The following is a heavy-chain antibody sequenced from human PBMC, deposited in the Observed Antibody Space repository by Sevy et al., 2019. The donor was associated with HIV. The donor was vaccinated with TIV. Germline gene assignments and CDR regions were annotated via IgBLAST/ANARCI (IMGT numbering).Heavy chain of an antibody. J-gene: IGHJ4*01. CDR3: ARYIERDYDFWSGFYVDS. D-gene: IGHD3-3*01. CDR2: ISARGDSR. Sequence: GGSLRLSCATSDFTFSAYEMSWVRQAPGKGLDWVSTISARGDSRYHAASVIGRFTISRDNYKSTLYLQMNSLRADDTAVYYCARYIERDYDFWSGFYVDSWGHGTLVTVSS. CDR1: DFTFSAYE. V-gene: IGHV3-23*01.